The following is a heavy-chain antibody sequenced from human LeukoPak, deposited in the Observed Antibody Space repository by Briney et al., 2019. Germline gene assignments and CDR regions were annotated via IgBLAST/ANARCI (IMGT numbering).Heavy chain of an antibody. J-gene: IGHJ3*02. CDR1: GFTFSSYG. D-gene: IGHD3-22*01. Sequence: GRSLRLSCAASGFTFSSYGMHWVRQAPGKGLEWVAVISYDGSNKYYADSVKGRFTISRDNSKNTLYLQMNSLRAEDTAVYSCAKDRSGYPVLDAFDIWGQGTMVTVSS. V-gene: IGHV3-30*18. CDR3: AKDRSGYPVLDAFDI. CDR2: ISYDGSNK.